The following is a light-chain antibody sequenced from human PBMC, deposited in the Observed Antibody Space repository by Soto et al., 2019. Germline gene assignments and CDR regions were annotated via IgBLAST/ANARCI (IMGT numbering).Light chain of an antibody. CDR2: AAS. V-gene: IGKV1-39*01. CDR1: QSISTY. CDR3: QQSFSVPA. Sequence: DIQMTQSPSSLSASVGDRVTITCRASQSISTYLNWYQHKPGQAPKLLIYAASSLQTGVPLRFSGSGSGTTFTLTISGLQPDDFATYYCQQSFSVPAFGHGTKVDI. J-gene: IGKJ3*01.